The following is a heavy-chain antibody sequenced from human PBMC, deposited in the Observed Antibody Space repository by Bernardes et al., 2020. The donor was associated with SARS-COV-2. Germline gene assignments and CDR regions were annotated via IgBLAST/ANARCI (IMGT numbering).Heavy chain of an antibody. CDR2: IYYSGST. V-gene: IGHV4-39*01. D-gene: IGHD3-16*01. Sequence: SEPLYLTCTVSGASISSSSYYWGWIRQPPGKGLEWIGSIYYSGSTYYNPSLKSRVTVSVDTPKNQFSLKLSSVTAADSAVYYCARRLWGGSIDYWGQGTLVTVSS. CDR3: ARRLWGGSIDY. J-gene: IGHJ4*02. CDR1: GASISSSSYY.